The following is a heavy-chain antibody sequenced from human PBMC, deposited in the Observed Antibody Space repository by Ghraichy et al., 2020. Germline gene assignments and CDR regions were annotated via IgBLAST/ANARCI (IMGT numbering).Heavy chain of an antibody. J-gene: IGHJ3*02. CDR2: ITANGDST. V-gene: IGHV3-23*01. CDR1: GFTFSSYA. D-gene: IGHD1-26*01. Sequence: GGSLRLSCAASGFTFSSYAMNWVRQAPGKGLEWVSSITANGDSTYYADSVKGRFTISRDNSKNTLSLQMNNLRADDTAVYYCAKDPGATTRFGGFDIWGQGTMVIVSS. CDR3: AKDPGATTRFGGFDI.